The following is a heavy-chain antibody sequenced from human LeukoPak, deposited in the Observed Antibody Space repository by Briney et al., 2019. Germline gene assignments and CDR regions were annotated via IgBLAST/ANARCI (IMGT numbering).Heavy chain of an antibody. D-gene: IGHD2-2*01. Sequence: GGSLRLSCAASGFTFSSYGMHWVRQAPGKGLEWVAFIRYDGSNKYYADSVKGRFTISRDNSKNTLYLQMNSLRAEDTAVYYCAKQVVVVPAARDAFDIWGQGTMVTVSS. CDR1: GFTFSSYG. CDR2: IRYDGSNK. J-gene: IGHJ3*02. CDR3: AKQVVVVPAARDAFDI. V-gene: IGHV3-30*02.